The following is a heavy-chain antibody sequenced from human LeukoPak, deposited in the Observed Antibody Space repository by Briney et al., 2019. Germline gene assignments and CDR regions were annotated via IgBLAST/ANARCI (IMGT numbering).Heavy chain of an antibody. Sequence: PGGSLRLSCAASGFTFSSYGMHWVRQAPGKGLEWVAVIWYDGSNKYYADSVKGRFTISRDNSKNTLYLQMNSLRAEDTAVYYXXXXXXXXXXXYYYFDYWGQGTLVTVSS. D-gene: IGHD3-10*01. CDR3: XXXXXXXXXXYYYFDY. J-gene: IGHJ4*02. CDR1: GFTFSSYG. CDR2: IWYDGSNK. V-gene: IGHV3-33*01.